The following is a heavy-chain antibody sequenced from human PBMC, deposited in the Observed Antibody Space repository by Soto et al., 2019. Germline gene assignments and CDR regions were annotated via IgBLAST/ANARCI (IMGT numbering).Heavy chain of an antibody. V-gene: IGHV4-34*01. D-gene: IGHD3-10*01. CDR2: INHSGST. CDR1: GGSFSGYY. J-gene: IGHJ5*02. CDR3: ARGLLWFGELPGDWFDP. Sequence: TSETLSLTCAVYGGSFSGYYWSWIRQPPGKGLEWIGEINHSGSTNYNPSLKSRVTISVDTSKNQFSLKLSSVTAADTAVYYCARGLLWFGELPGDWFDPWGQGTLVTV.